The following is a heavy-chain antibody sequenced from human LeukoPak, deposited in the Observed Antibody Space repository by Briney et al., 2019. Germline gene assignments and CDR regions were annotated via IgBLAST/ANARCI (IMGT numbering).Heavy chain of an antibody. Sequence: GGSLRLSCAASGFTFSDAWMSWVRQAPGKGLEWVAYIQYDGSNEQYADSVKGRFSISRDSSKNILYLQMNSLRAEDTAVYYCAKDRCSNGVGCYYYYMDVWGKGTTVTISS. D-gene: IGHD2-8*01. CDR1: GFTFSDAW. CDR3: AKDRCSNGVGCYYYYMDV. CDR2: IQYDGSNE. V-gene: IGHV3-30*02. J-gene: IGHJ6*03.